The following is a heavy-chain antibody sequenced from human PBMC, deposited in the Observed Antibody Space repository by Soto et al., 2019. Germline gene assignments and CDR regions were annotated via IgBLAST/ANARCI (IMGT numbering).Heavy chain of an antibody. CDR2: ISSGGSTI. J-gene: IGHJ6*02. D-gene: IGHD5-18*01. Sequence: PRLSCAASGFTFSNYDMNWVRQAPGKGLEWISYISSGGSTIYYADSVKGRFTISRDNAKNSLYLQMNSLRAEDTAVHYCARGTYNYGAIGGMDVWGQGTTVTVSS. CDR3: ARGTYNYGAIGGMDV. V-gene: IGHV3-48*03. CDR1: GFTFSNYD.